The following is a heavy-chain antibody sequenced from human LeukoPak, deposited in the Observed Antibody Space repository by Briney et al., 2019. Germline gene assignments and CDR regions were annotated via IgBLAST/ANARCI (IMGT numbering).Heavy chain of an antibody. CDR1: GGSFSGYS. CDR2: ISHSGKS. J-gene: IGHJ4*02. Sequence: SETLSLTCAVYGGSFSGYSWSWIRQPPGKGLEWMGEISHSGKSNYSPSLKSRVGISVDTSQKQFSLNLSSVTAADTAVYYCARGSPVVVTAMRPFDCWGQGTLVTVSS. V-gene: IGHV4-34*01. D-gene: IGHD2-21*02. CDR3: ARGSPVVVTAMRPFDC.